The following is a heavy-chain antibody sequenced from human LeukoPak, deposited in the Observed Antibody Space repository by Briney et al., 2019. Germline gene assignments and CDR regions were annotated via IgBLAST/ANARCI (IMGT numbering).Heavy chain of an antibody. J-gene: IGHJ4*02. V-gene: IGHV4-4*07. CDR2: IYTSGST. D-gene: IGHD3-9*01. Sequence: SETLSLTCAVSGGSISSYYWSWIRQPAGKGLEWIGRIYTSGSTNYNPSRKSRVTMSVDTSKNQFALKLSPVTAADTAVYYCARDVNYDILTGYFDYWGQGTLVSVSS. CDR3: ARDVNYDILTGYFDY. CDR1: GGSISSYY.